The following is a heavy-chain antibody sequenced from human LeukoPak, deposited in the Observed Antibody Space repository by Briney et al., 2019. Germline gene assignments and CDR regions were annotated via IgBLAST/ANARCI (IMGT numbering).Heavy chain of an antibody. D-gene: IGHD3-22*01. CDR3: ASALNYYDSSGYRPWFDP. J-gene: IGHJ5*02. CDR2: IYYSGST. V-gene: IGHV4-31*03. CDR1: VGSISSGGYY. Sequence: SETLSLTCTVSVGSISSGGYYWSWIRQHPGKGLGWIGYIYYSGSTYYNPSLKSRVTISVDTSKNQFSLKLSSVTAADTAVYYCASALNYYDSSGYRPWFDPWGQGTLVTVSS.